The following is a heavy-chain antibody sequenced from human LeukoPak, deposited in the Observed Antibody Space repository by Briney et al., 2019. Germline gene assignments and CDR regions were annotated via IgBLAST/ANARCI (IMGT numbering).Heavy chain of an antibody. V-gene: IGHV1-69*04. CDR3: ARDGWMDV. CDR2: VIPILGTA. CDR1: GGTFSSYA. D-gene: IGHD2-15*01. Sequence: SVKVSCKASGGTFSSYAISWVRQAPGQGLEWVGRVIPILGTANYAQRFQGRVTIIADKSTSTVYMELSSLTSEDTAMYYCARDGWMDVWGQGTTVTVSS. J-gene: IGHJ6*02.